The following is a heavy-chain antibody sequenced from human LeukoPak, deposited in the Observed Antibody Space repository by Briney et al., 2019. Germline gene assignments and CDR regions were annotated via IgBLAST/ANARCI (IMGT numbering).Heavy chain of an antibody. CDR3: ATDFYDST. D-gene: IGHD3-22*01. CDR1: GFTFSSYA. J-gene: IGHJ5*02. V-gene: IGHV3-15*07. Sequence: PGGSLRLSCAASGFTFSSYAMHWVRQAPGKGLEWVGRIRSNSDGGTIDYAAPVKGRFTLSRGDSKTTLYLQMNSLQTEDTAVYYCATDFYDSTWGQGTLVTVSS. CDR2: IRSNSDGGTI.